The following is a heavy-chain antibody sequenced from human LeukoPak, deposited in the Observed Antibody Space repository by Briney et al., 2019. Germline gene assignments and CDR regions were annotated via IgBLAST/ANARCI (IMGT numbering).Heavy chain of an antibody. D-gene: IGHD3-22*01. Sequence: SETLSLTCTVSGGSVSSGSYYWSWIRQPPGKGLEWIGYIYYSGSTNYNPSLKSRVAISVDTSKNQFSLKLSSVTAADTAVYYCARVHYSDSSGYPGAFDIWGQGTMVTVSS. CDR3: ARVHYSDSSGYPGAFDI. CDR2: IYYSGST. CDR1: GGSVSSGSYY. V-gene: IGHV4-61*01. J-gene: IGHJ3*02.